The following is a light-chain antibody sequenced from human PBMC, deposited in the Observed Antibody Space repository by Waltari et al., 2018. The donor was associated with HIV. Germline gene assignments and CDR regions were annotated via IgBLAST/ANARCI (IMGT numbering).Light chain of an antibody. Sequence: DIQMTQSPSSLSASVGDNITITCWAGQSINNFLNWYQHKPGRTPKVIIYAMSTLQSGVPSRFSGDGSGTEFTLTISGLQPEDFATYYCQQTFTTPKYSFAQGTKLEI. CDR3: QQTFTTPKYS. V-gene: IGKV1-39*01. J-gene: IGKJ2*01. CDR1: QSINNF. CDR2: AMS.